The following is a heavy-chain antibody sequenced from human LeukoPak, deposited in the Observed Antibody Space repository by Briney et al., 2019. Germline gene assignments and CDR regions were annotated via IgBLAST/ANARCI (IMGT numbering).Heavy chain of an antibody. Sequence: GGSLRLSCAASGFTVSSNYMSWVRQAPGKGLEWVANIKQDGSEIYYVDSVKGRFNISRDNAKNSLYLQMNSLRAEDTAVYYCARDWRGHYYDSSGYYLDDAFDIWGQGTMVTVSS. CDR2: IKQDGSEI. CDR3: ARDWRGHYYDSSGYYLDDAFDI. J-gene: IGHJ3*02. CDR1: GFTVSSNY. D-gene: IGHD3-22*01. V-gene: IGHV3-7*01.